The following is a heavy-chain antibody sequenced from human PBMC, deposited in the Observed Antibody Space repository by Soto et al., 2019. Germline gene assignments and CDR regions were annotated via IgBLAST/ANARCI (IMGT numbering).Heavy chain of an antibody. D-gene: IGHD2-8*01. J-gene: IGHJ4*02. CDR1: GFPFGDHS. CDR3: TAGKLYPSLDFDY. V-gene: IGHV3-49*04. CDR2: IRSKAYGGTT. Sequence: SMLRSSPSSGFPFGDHSMILVRTAPGKGLEWVGFIRSKAYGGTTEYAASVKGRFTISRDDSKSIAYLQMNSLKTEDTAVYYCTAGKLYPSLDFDYWGQGTLVNVA.